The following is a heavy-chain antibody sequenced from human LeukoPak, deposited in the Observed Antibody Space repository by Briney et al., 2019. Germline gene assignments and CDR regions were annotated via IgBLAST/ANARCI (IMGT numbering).Heavy chain of an antibody. Sequence: AGGSLRLSCVASEFTFSSYDMNWVRQAPGKGLEWVSSISSGSTYIYYADSVKGRFTVSRDNAKNSLYLQMNSLRAEDTAVYYCAREIVADYWGQGTLVSVSS. CDR2: ISSGSTYI. CDR1: EFTFSSYD. J-gene: IGHJ4*02. D-gene: IGHD5-12*01. V-gene: IGHV3-21*01. CDR3: AREIVADY.